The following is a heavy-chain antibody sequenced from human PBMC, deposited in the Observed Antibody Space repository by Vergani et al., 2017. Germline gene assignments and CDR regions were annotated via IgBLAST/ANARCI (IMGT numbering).Heavy chain of an antibody. Sequence: QVQLVQSGSEVKKPGASVKVSCRASGYTFTNYSLNWVRQAPGQGLEWMGLINSNSGNPTYAQGFKGRFVFSLDSSVSTSYLQINSLQPEDTAVYYCVRTQSGSSTSGSCYSGWFDPWGQGTLVTVSS. CDR2: INSNSGNP. V-gene: IGHV7-4-1*02. J-gene: IGHJ5*02. D-gene: IGHD2-15*01. CDR1: GYTFTNYS. CDR3: VRTQSGSSTSGSCYSGWFDP.